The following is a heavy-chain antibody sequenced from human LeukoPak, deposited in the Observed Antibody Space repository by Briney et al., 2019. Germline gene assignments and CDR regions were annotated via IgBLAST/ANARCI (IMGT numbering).Heavy chain of an antibody. Sequence: ASVRVSCKASGYTFTGYYMHWVRQAPGQGLEWMGWIDPNSGGTNYAQNFQGRVTMTRDTSISTAYMELNRLISDDTAVYYCARAAKWELLKGGLDSWGQGTLVTVSS. V-gene: IGHV1-2*02. CDR1: GYTFTGYY. J-gene: IGHJ4*02. CDR3: ARAAKWELLKGGLDS. CDR2: IDPNSGGT. D-gene: IGHD1-26*01.